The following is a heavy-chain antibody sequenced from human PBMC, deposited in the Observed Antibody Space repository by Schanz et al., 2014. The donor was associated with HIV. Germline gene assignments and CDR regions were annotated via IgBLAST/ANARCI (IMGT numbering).Heavy chain of an antibody. V-gene: IGHV3-7*03. CDR1: GFTFSSSW. CDR3: AKGSADWQPEY. CDR2: INGDGGII. D-gene: IGHD3-9*01. Sequence: EVQLLEFGGGSVRPGESLRLSCLASGFTFSSSWMHWVRQAPGKGLVWVAAINGDGGIIVYGDSAKGRFTASRDLAKNSLFLHMTSLRAEDTAIYFCAKGSADWQPEYWGQGTLVTVSS. J-gene: IGHJ4*02.